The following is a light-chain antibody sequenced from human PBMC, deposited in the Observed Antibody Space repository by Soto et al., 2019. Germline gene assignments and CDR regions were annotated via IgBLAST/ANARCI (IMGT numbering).Light chain of an antibody. Sequence: SSELTQPSSVSVSPGQTARITCSGDVLAKKYARWFQQKPGQAPVLVIYKDSERPSGIPERFPGSSSGTTVTLTISGAQVEDEADYYCYSAADNNPWVFGGGTKLTVL. CDR3: YSAADNNPWV. CDR1: VLAKKY. J-gene: IGLJ3*02. CDR2: KDS. V-gene: IGLV3-27*01.